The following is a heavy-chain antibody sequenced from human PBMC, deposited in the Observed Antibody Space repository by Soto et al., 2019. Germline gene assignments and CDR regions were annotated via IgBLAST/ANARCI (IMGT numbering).Heavy chain of an antibody. CDR3: ARDISPYGENDY. D-gene: IGHD3-10*01. J-gene: IGHJ4*02. Sequence: PSETLSLTCTVSGGSISSGGYYWSWIRQPPGKGLEWIGYIYYSGSTNYNPSLKSRVTISVDTSKNQFSLKLSSVTAADTAVYYCARDISPYGENDYWGQGALVTVSS. CDR2: IYYSGST. CDR1: GGSISSGGYY. V-gene: IGHV4-61*08.